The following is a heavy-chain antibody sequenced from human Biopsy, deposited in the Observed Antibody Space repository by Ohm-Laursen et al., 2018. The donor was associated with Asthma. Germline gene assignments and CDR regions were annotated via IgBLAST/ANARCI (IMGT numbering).Heavy chain of an antibody. D-gene: IGHD5-12*01. CDR3: ARGYSGSDRIVYYYSGLEV. CDR2: LIPVLGTP. Sequence: SVKVSCNASGDSFSNYAISWVRQAPGQGLEWMGGLIPVLGTPDHAQMFEGRVTTTADESTSTAYMELSSLSSEDTAVYYCARGYSGSDRIVYYYSGLEVWGQGPRSPSL. J-gene: IGHJ6*02. CDR1: GDSFSNYA. V-gene: IGHV1-69*13.